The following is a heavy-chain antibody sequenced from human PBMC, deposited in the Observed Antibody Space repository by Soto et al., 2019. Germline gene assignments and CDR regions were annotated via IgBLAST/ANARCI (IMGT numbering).Heavy chain of an antibody. J-gene: IGHJ5*02. D-gene: IGHD5-18*01. CDR3: ARDRGGYSYGTWCDP. CDR2: IYYSGST. CDR1: GGSISSGGYY. V-gene: IGHV4-31*03. Sequence: SETLSLTCTVSGGSISSGGYYWSWIRQHPGKGLEWIGYIYYSGSTYYNPSLKSRVTISVDTSKNQFSLKLSSVTAADTAVYYCARDRGGYSYGTWCDPWGQGTMVTVSS.